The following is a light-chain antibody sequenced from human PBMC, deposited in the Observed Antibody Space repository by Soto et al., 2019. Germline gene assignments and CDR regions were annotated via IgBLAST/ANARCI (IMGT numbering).Light chain of an antibody. Sequence: EIVLTQSPGTLSLSPGDRATLSCRASQSVNSNYLAWYQHKPGQAPRLLIYGASSRATGVSDRFSGSGSGTDCTLTVSRLEPEDFAVYYCQQYGTSPPYTFGQGPKLEIK. V-gene: IGKV3-20*01. J-gene: IGKJ2*01. CDR2: GAS. CDR3: QQYGTSPPYT. CDR1: QSVNSNY.